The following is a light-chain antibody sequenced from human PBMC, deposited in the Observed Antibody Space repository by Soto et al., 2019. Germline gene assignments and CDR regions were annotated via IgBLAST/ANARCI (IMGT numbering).Light chain of an antibody. CDR2: GDN. CDR3: AAWDGSLNNVL. CDR1: GSSIGTNT. V-gene: IGLV1-44*01. J-gene: IGLJ2*01. Sequence: QPVLTQPPSASGTPGQRVTISCSGSGSSIGTNTVNLYRQLPGTAPKLLIYGDNQRPSGVPDRFSGSKSGTSASLAISGLQSEDEAEYYCAAWDGSLNNVLFGGGTKLTV.